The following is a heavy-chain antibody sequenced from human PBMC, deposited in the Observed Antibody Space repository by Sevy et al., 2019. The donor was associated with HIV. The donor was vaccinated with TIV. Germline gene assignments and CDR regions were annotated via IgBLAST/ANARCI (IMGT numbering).Heavy chain of an antibody. D-gene: IGHD2-8*01. J-gene: IGHJ4*02. CDR1: GFTFSKYS. CDR2: LSCVCGEI. CDR3: AREGCTKPHDY. V-gene: IGHV3-23*01. Sequence: GGSLRLSCAASGFTFSKYSMSWVRQPPGKGLEWVSTLSCVCGEINYADSVKGRFTISRDNSKSSVYLQMNNLRPKDTAVYCCAREGCTKPHDYWGQGTLVTVSS.